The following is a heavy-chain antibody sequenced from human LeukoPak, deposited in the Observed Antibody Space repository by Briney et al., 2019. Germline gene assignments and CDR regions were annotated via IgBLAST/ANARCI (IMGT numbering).Heavy chain of an antibody. J-gene: IGHJ4*02. D-gene: IGHD3-16*01. V-gene: IGHV1-8*01. CDR2: INPNSYNK. Sequence: ASVKVSCKASGYIFTEYDINWVRQAAGQGPELMGWINPNSYNKAYTGKFQGRLTMTTNTSTTTVYMELSSLRSEDTAIYCCARGATFQRQALAYWGQGTLVIVSS. CDR1: GYIFTEYD. CDR3: ARGATFQRQALAY.